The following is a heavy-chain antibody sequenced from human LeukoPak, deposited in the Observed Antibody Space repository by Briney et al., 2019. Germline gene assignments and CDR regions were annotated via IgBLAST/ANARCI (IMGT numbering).Heavy chain of an antibody. CDR1: GGSISSGGYY. V-gene: IGHV4-31*03. CDR2: IYYSGST. CDR3: ARQVVAASYYFDY. J-gene: IGHJ4*02. Sequence: PSQTLSLTCTVSGGSISSGGYYWSWIRQHLGKGLEWIGYIYYSGSTYYNPSLKSRVTISVDTSKNQFSLKLSSVTAADTAVYYCARQVVAASYYFDYWGQGTLVTVSS. D-gene: IGHD2-15*01.